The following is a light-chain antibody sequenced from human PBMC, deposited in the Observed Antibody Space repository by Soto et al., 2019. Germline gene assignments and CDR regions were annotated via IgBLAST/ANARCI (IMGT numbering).Light chain of an antibody. J-gene: IGKJ2*01. Sequence: EIVMTQSPDTLSVSPGERATLSCRASQNVGRNVAWYQQRPGQAPRLLIHGTSTRAADIPARFSGSVSGTEFTLTINSLQPEDFVIYYCQQYNNWPRTFGQGTKLEIK. CDR3: QQYNNWPRT. V-gene: IGKV3-15*01. CDR2: GTS. CDR1: QNVGRN.